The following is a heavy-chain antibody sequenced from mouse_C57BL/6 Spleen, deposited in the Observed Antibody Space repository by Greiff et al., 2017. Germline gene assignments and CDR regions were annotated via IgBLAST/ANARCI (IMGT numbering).Heavy chain of an antibody. D-gene: IGHD1-1*01. J-gene: IGHJ2*01. Sequence: EVQLQQSGPVLVKPGASVKMSCKASGYTFTDYYMNWVKQSHGKSLEWIGVINPYNGGTSYNQKFKGKATLTVDKSSSTAYMELNSLTSEDSAVYYCARTVVANYFDYWGQGTTLTVSS. CDR3: ARTVVANYFDY. V-gene: IGHV1-19*01. CDR2: INPYNGGT. CDR1: GYTFTDYY.